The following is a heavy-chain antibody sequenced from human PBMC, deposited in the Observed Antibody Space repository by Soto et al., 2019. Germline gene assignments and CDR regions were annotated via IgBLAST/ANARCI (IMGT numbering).Heavy chain of an antibody. V-gene: IGHV1-3*01. CDR1: GYTFTSYA. CDR3: ATDRPTQDYGVSYYFDY. Sequence: GASVKVSCKASGYTFTSYAMHWVRQAPGQRLEWMGWINAGNGNTKYSQKSQGRVTITRDTSASTAYMELSSLRSEDTAVYYCATDRPTQDYGVSYYFDYWGQGTLVTVSS. J-gene: IGHJ4*02. CDR2: INAGNGNT. D-gene: IGHD4-17*01.